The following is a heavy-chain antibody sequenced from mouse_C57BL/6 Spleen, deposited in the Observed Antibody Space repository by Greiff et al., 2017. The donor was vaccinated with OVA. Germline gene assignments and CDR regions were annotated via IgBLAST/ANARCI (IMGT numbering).Heavy chain of an antibody. V-gene: IGHV5-4*01. D-gene: IGHD1-1*01. Sequence: EVQLVESGGGLVKPGGSLKLSCAASGFTFSSYAMSWVRQTPEKRLEWVATISDGGSYTYYPDNVKGRFTISRDNAKNNLYLQMSHLKSEDTAMYYCARDAPYYYGSRDWYFDVWGTGTTVTVSS. CDR2: ISDGGSYT. J-gene: IGHJ1*03. CDR3: ARDAPYYYGSRDWYFDV. CDR1: GFTFSSYA.